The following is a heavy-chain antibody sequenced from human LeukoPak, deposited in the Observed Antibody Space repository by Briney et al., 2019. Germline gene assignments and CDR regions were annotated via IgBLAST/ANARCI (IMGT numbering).Heavy chain of an antibody. CDR3: AKASTTSHYYYMDV. V-gene: IGHV3-9*01. CDR1: GFTFDDYA. Sequence: GRSLRLSCAASGFTFDDYAMHWVRQAPGKGLEWVSGISWNSGSIGYADSVKGRFTISRDNAKNSLYLQMNSLRAEDTALYYCAKASTTSHYYYMDVWGKGTTVTVSS. CDR2: ISWNSGSI. J-gene: IGHJ6*03. D-gene: IGHD1-14*01.